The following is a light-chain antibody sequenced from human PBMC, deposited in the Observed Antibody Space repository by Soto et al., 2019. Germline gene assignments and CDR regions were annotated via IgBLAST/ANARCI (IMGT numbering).Light chain of an antibody. CDR1: SSDVGGYNS. CDR2: EVS. V-gene: IGLV2-14*01. Sequence: QSVLTQPASVSGSPGQSITISCTGTSSDVGGYNSVSWYQQHPGKAPKLMIYEVSNRPSGVSNRFSGSKSGNTASLTISGLQAEDEADYYCSSYTTSSTLLYVFGTGTKLPLL. CDR3: SSYTTSSTLLYV. J-gene: IGLJ1*01.